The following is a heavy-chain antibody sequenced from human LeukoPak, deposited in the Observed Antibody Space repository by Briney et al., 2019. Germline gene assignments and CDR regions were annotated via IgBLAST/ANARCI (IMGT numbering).Heavy chain of an antibody. V-gene: IGHV3-7*01. CDR1: GFTFSSYA. D-gene: IGHD4-17*01. J-gene: IGHJ3*02. CDR3: AREKYGVDAFDI. Sequence: GGSLRLSCAASGFTFSSYAMSWVRQAPGKGLEWVANIKQDGSEKYYVDSVKGRFTISRDNAKNSLYLQMNSLRAEDTAVYYCAREKYGVDAFDIWGQGTMVTVSS. CDR2: IKQDGSEK.